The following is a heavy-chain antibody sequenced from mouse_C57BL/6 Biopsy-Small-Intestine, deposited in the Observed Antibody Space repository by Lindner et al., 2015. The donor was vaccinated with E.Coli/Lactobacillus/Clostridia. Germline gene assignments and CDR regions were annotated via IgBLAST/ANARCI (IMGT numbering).Heavy chain of an antibody. J-gene: IGHJ2*01. Sequence: SVKVSCKTSGGTFNTDAISWLRQAPGHGLEWMGGIIPIFPSPNYAQSLQGRVTITADKSTSTVYMELSSLRSEDTAVYYCARDLSYSSSLKRGYFDYWGQGTLVTVSS. CDR1: GGTFNTDA. D-gene: IGHD1-3*01. CDR3: ARDLSYSSSLKRGYFDY. V-gene: IGHV1-81*01. CDR2: IIPIFPSP.